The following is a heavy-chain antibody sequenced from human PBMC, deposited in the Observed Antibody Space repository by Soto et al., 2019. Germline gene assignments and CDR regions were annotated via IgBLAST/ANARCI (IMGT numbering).Heavy chain of an antibody. CDR2: IYSGGST. V-gene: IGHV3-66*01. J-gene: IGHJ6*04. CDR3: GSDCAPVHYYGRDV. CDR1: GCTGSSID. Sequence: VRSLRLSCAASGCTGSSIDRSWISKDQGKGLEWVSVIYSGGSTYYADSVKGRFTISRDNSMNTLYLQMNSLRAEDTAVYECGSDCAPVHYYGRDVWAKGTTVPVTP.